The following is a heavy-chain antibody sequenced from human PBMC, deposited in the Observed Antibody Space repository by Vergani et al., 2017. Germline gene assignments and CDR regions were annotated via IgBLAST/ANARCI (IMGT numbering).Heavy chain of an antibody. CDR2: INHSGST. V-gene: IGHV4-34*01. Sequence: QVQLQQWGAGLLKPSETLSLTCAVYGGSFSGYYWIWIRQPPGKGLEWIGEINHSGSTNNNSSLKSRVTISVDTSKNQFSLKLSSVTAADTAVYYCARSTVTTYYYYYYGMDVWGQGTTVTVSS. J-gene: IGHJ6*02. CDR3: ARSTVTTYYYYYYGMDV. D-gene: IGHD4-17*01. CDR1: GGSFSGYY.